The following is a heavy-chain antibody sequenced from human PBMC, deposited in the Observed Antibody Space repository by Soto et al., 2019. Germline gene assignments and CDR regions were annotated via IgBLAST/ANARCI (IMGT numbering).Heavy chain of an antibody. J-gene: IGHJ4*02. CDR1: GFTFSSYS. CDR3: ARENDYIWGSYRHTSFDY. D-gene: IGHD3-16*02. CDR2: ISSSSSYI. Sequence: GGSLRLSCAASGFTFSSYSMNWVRQAPGKGLEWVSSISSSSSYIYYADSVKGRFTISRDNAKNSLYLQMNSLRAEDTAVYYCARENDYIWGSYRHTSFDYWGQGTLVTVSS. V-gene: IGHV3-21*01.